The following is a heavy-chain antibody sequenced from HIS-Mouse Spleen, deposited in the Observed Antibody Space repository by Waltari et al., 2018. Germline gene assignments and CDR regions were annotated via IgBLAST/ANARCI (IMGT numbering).Heavy chain of an antibody. D-gene: IGHD6-6*01. Sequence: QVTLRESGPALVKPTQTLTLTCTFSGFSLSTSGMCVSWIRQPPGKALEWLARIDWDDDKYYSTSLKTRLTISKDTSKNQVVLTMTNMDPVDTATYYCARTLGSSSSTYYFDYWGQGTLVTVSS. CDR1: GFSLSTSGMC. CDR2: IDWDDDK. V-gene: IGHV2-70*15. J-gene: IGHJ4*02. CDR3: ARTLGSSSSTYYFDY.